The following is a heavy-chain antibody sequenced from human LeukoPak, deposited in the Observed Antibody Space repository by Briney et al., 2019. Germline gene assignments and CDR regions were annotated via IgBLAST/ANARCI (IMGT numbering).Heavy chain of an antibody. CDR1: GFTFSSYA. V-gene: IGHV3-66*01. D-gene: IGHD1-26*01. J-gene: IGHJ3*02. CDR3: ARDESYFSRDAFDI. CDR2: IYSGGST. Sequence: QPGGSLRLSCAASGFTFSSYAMSWVRQAPGQGLEWVSVIYSGGSTYCADSVEGRFTISRDNSKNTLYLQMNSLRAEDTAVYYCARDESYFSRDAFDIWGQGTMVTVSS.